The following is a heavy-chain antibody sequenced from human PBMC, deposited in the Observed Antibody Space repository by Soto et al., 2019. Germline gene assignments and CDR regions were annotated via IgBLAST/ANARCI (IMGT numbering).Heavy chain of an antibody. CDR1: GGTFSSYA. D-gene: IGHD2-21*02. CDR3: ARDLPHCGGDCYDPYMDV. V-gene: IGHV1-69*01. J-gene: IGHJ6*02. Sequence: QVQLVQSGAEVKKPGSSVKVSCKASGGTFSSYAISWVRQAPGQGLEWMGGIIPIFGTANYAQKFQGRVTITADESTSTAYMELSSLRSEDTAVYYCARDLPHCGGDCYDPYMDVWGQGTTVTVSS. CDR2: IIPIFGTA.